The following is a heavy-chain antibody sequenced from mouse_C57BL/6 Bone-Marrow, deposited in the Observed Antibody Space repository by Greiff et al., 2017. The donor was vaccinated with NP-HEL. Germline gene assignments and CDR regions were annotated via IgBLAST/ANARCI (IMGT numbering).Heavy chain of an antibody. D-gene: IGHD1-1*01. CDR3: TRHHYYGSSPFAY. J-gene: IGHJ3*01. CDR1: GYTFTDYE. V-gene: IGHV1-15*01. CDR2: IDPETGGT. Sequence: QVQLQQSGAELVRPGASVTLSCKASGYTFTDYEMHWVTQTPVHGLEWIGAIDPETGGTAYNQKFKGKAILTADKSSSTAYMELRSLTSEDSAVYDCTRHHYYGSSPFAYWGQGTLVTVSA.